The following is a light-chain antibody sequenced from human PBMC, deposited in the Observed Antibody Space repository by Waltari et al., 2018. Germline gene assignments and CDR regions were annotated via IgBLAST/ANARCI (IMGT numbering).Light chain of an antibody. CDR2: EVS. V-gene: IGLV2-8*01. J-gene: IGLJ2*01. Sequence: QSALTQPPSASGSPGQSVTISCTGTSNHVGGYNYVSWYQQHPGKAPKLMIYEVSKRPSGVPDRFSGSKSGYTASLTVSGLQAEDEADYFCSSYAGSNNVVFGGGTKLTVL. CDR3: SSYAGSNNVV. CDR1: SNHVGGYNY.